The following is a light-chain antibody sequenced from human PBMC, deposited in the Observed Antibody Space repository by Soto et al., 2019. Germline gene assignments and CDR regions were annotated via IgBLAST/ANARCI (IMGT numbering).Light chain of an antibody. CDR1: QSVSSN. J-gene: IGKJ1*01. CDR2: GAS. CDR3: QQYNNWWT. V-gene: IGKV3-15*01. Sequence: EIVMTQSPATLSVSPGERATLSCRASQSVSSNLAWYQQKPGQAPRLLIYGASTRATGIPARFSGSGPGTEFILTISSLQSEDFAVYYCQQYNNWWTFGQGTKVEIK.